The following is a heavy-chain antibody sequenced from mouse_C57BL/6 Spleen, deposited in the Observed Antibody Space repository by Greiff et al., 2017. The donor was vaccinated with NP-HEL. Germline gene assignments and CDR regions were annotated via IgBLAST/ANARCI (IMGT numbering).Heavy chain of an antibody. V-gene: IGHV1-15*01. Sequence: LQESGAELVRPGASVTLSCKASGYTFTDYEMHWVKQTPVHGLEWIGAIDPETGGTAYNQKFKGKAILTADKSSSTAYMELRSLTSEDSAVYYCTRGGTPYYFDYWGQGTTLTVSS. D-gene: IGHD2-14*01. CDR1: GYTFTDYE. J-gene: IGHJ2*01. CDR2: IDPETGGT. CDR3: TRGGTPYYFDY.